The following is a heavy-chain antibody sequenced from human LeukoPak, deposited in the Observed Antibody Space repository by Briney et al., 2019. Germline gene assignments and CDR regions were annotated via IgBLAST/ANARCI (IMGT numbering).Heavy chain of an antibody. V-gene: IGHV3-23*01. CDR1: GFTFSSYA. CDR2: ISGSGGST. CDR3: ARYIAAAGFADY. J-gene: IGHJ4*02. D-gene: IGHD6-13*01. Sequence: GGSLRLSCAASGFTFSSYAMSWVRQAQGKGLEWVSAISGSGGSTYYADSVKGRFTISRDNSKNTLYLQMNSLRAEDTAVYYCARYIAAAGFADYWGQGTLVTVSS.